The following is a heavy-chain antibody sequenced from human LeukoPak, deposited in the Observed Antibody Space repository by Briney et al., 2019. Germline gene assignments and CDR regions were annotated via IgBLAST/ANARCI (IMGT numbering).Heavy chain of an antibody. CDR3: AKNPHSGRRQGPYRH. CDR1: GFTFSSYG. D-gene: IGHD3-10*01. J-gene: IGHJ4*02. Sequence: GGSLRHSCAASGFTFSSYGMHWVRQAPGKGLEWVAFIRYDGSNKYYADSVKGRFTISRDNSKNTLYLQMNSLRAEDTAVYYCAKNPHSGRRQGPYRHWGQGTLVTVSS. V-gene: IGHV3-30*02. CDR2: IRYDGSNK.